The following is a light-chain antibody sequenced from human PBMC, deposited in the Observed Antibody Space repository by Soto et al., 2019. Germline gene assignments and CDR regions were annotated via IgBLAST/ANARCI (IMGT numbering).Light chain of an antibody. Sequence: AIQMTQSPSSLSASVGDRVTITCRASQDIRNGVGWYQHKPGKAPKLLIYAASGLQSGVPSRFRGSGSGTDFTLTISSLQPEDSATYYYQQEYSYPRTFGQGTQVEIK. CDR3: QQEYSYPRT. CDR1: QDIRNG. J-gene: IGKJ1*01. V-gene: IGKV1-6*01. CDR2: AAS.